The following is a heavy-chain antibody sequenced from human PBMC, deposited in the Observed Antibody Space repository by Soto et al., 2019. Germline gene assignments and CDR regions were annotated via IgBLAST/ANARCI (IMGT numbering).Heavy chain of an antibody. D-gene: IGHD3-22*01. CDR3: ARFYYDSSGYLPSPYYYYYGMDV. CDR2: IKQDGSEK. CDR1: GLTFSSSW. V-gene: IGHV3-7*04. J-gene: IGHJ6*02. Sequence: PGGSLRLSCAASGLTFSSSWMSWVRQAPGKGLEWVANIKQDGSEKYYVDSVKGRFTISRDNAKNSLYLQMNSLRAEDTAVYYCARFYYDSSGYLPSPYYYYYGMDVWGQGTTVTVSS.